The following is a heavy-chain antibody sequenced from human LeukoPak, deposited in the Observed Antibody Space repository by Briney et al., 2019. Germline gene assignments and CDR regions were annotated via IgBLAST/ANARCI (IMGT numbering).Heavy chain of an antibody. Sequence: GGSLRLSCATSGFTFSSYGMHWVRQAPGKGLERVAVISYDGSNKYYADSVKGRFTISRDNSKNTLYLQMNSLRAEDTAVYYCAKGAAPDYWGQGTLVTVSS. V-gene: IGHV3-30*18. CDR2: ISYDGSNK. CDR1: GFTFSSYG. CDR3: AKGAAPDY. D-gene: IGHD6-13*01. J-gene: IGHJ4*02.